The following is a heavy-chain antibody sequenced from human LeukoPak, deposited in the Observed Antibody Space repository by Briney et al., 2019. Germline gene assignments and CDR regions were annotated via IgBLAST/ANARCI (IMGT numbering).Heavy chain of an antibody. V-gene: IGHV3-7*01. CDR2: IRQDGGEK. D-gene: IGHD6-13*01. J-gene: IGHJ4*01. Sequence: PGGSLRLSCAASGFTVSSYWMSWVRQAPGKGLEWVASIRQDGGEKSYVDSVKGRFTISRDNTKNSLYLQMSSLRAEDTAVYYCARDGTAAGLYFDLWGQGPLVSVSS. CDR3: ARDGTAAGLYFDL. CDR1: GFTVSSYW.